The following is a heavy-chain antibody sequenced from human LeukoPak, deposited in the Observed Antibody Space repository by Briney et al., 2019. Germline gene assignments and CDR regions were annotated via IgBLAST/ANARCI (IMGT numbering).Heavy chain of an antibody. CDR1: GGSISSSSYY. Sequence: SETLSLTCTVSGGSISSSSYYWGWIRQPPGKGLEWIGSIYYSGSTYYNPSLKSRVTISVDTSKNQFSLKLSSVTAADTAVYYCAGSISGSSDYWGQGTLVTVSS. D-gene: IGHD1-26*01. V-gene: IGHV4-39*07. CDR3: AGSISGSSDY. J-gene: IGHJ4*02. CDR2: IYYSGST.